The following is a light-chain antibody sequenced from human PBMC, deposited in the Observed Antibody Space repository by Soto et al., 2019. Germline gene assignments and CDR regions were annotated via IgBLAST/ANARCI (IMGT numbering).Light chain of an antibody. CDR1: QTGNNNY. J-gene: IGKJ1*01. Sequence: IVLTQSPGTLSLSPGERATLSCTASQTGNNNYLAWYQHKSGQAPRLLIYGVYTRASGIPDRFSGSGSGTEFTLTITRLEHEDSAVYFCQHYGYSQWTFGQGTKVDIQ. CDR2: GVY. CDR3: QHYGYSQWT. V-gene: IGKV3-20*01.